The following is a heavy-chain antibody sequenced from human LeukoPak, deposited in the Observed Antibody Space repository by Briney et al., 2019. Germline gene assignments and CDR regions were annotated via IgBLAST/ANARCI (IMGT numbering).Heavy chain of an antibody. Sequence: GGSLRLSCTASGFIFGAYEMIWVRQAPGKGLECISYIGINTLYYADSVKGRFTSSRGNTKNSLYLQMNSLRDADTAIYYCARAQGGHSYGDVGDYWGQGTRVTVS. V-gene: IGHV3-48*03. CDR2: IGINTL. CDR1: GFIFGAYE. J-gene: IGHJ4*02. D-gene: IGHD5-18*01. CDR3: ARAQGGHSYGDVGDY.